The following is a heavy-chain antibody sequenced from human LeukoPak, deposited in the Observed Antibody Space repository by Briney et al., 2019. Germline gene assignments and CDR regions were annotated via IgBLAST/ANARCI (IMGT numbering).Heavy chain of an antibody. CDR1: GDSVSSNSAA. CDR3: ARDGVSLWFGELSTGYFDY. D-gene: IGHD3-10*01. J-gene: IGHJ4*02. Sequence: SQTLSLTCAISGDSVSSNSAAWNWIRQSPSRGLEWLGRTYYRSKWYNDYAVSVKSRITINPDTSKNQFSLQLNSVTPEDTAVYYCARDGVSLWFGELSTGYFDYWGQGTLVTVSS. CDR2: TYYRSKWYN. V-gene: IGHV6-1*01.